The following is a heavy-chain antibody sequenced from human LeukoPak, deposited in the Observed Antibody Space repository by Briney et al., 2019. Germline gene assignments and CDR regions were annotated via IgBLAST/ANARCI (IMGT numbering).Heavy chain of an antibody. CDR3: AKARRDFDFDY. CDR1: GFTFSSYG. Sequence: GGSLRLSCAASGFTFSSYGMHWVRQAPGKGLERVAVISYDGSNKYYADSVKGRFTISRDNSKNTLYLQMNSLRAEDTAVYYCAKARRDFDFDYWGQGTLVTVSS. D-gene: IGHD3-3*01. V-gene: IGHV3-30*18. J-gene: IGHJ4*02. CDR2: ISYDGSNK.